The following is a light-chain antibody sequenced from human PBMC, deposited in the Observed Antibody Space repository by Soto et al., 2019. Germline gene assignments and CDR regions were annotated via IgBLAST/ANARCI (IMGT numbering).Light chain of an antibody. CDR1: QSVSSSY. CDR2: GAS. J-gene: IGKJ4*02. V-gene: IGKV3-20*01. Sequence: EIVLTQSPGTLSLSPGERATLSCRASQSVSSSYLAWYQQKHGQAPRLLIYGASSRATGIPDRFSGSGSGTDFTLTISRLEPEDFAVYYWQQYGSSPPVTCGGGTKVEIK. CDR3: QQYGSSPPVT.